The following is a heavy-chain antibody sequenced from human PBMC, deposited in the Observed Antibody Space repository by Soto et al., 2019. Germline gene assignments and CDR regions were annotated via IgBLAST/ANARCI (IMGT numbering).Heavy chain of an antibody. D-gene: IGHD3-16*01. CDR1: GGSISSGGYY. J-gene: IGHJ6*02. V-gene: IGHV4-31*03. CDR2: IYYSGST. CDR3: ARLRWGGVKGFGMDV. Sequence: QVQLQESGPGLVKPSQTLSLTCTVSGGSISSGGYYWSWIRQHPGKGPEWIGYIYYSGSTYYNPSLKSRVNISVDTSKNQFSLKLSSVTAADTAVYYCARLRWGGVKGFGMDVWGQGTTVTVSS.